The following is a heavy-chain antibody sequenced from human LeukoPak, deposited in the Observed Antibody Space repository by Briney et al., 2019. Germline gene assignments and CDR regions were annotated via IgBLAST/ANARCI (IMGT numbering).Heavy chain of an antibody. CDR2: IYYSGST. D-gene: IGHD4-17*01. J-gene: IGHJ4*02. V-gene: IGHV4-31*03. Sequence: SQTLSLTCTVSGGSISSGGYYWSWIRQHPGKGLEWIGYIYYSGSTYYNPSLKSRVTISVDTSKSQFSLKLSSVTAADTAMYYCARVVPLRSASTVTTRPYFDYWGQGTLVTVSS. CDR3: ARVVPLRSASTVTTRPYFDY. CDR1: GGSISSGGYY.